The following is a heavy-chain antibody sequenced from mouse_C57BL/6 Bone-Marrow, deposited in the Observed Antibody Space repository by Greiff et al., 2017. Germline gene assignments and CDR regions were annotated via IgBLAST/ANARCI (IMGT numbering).Heavy chain of an antibody. CDR2: ISLKSDNYSS. D-gene: IGHD3-2*02. V-gene: IGHV6-3*01. J-gene: IGHJ3*01. Sequence: EVQLVESGGGFVQPGGSMKLSCVASGFTFSHYWMHWVSQSPEQGLEWVAQISLKSDNYSSHYAVSVKGRITISRADYKRSVSLHMYNLRAEHTGMDYGAEGGGSSGYPSYWGQGTLVTVSA. CDR1: GFTFSHYW. CDR3: AEGGGSSGYPSY.